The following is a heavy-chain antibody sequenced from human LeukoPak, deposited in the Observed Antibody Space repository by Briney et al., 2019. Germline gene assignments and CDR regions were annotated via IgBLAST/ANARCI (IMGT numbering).Heavy chain of an antibody. J-gene: IGHJ5*02. V-gene: IGHV1-24*01. CDR1: GYTLTELS. Sequence: ASVKVSCKVSGYTLTELSMHWVRQVPGKGLEWMGGFDPEDGETIYAQKFQGRVTMTEDTSTDTAYMELSSLRSEDTAVYYCATTGDGGNWSDPWGQGTLVTVSS. CDR3: ATTGDGGNWSDP. CDR2: FDPEDGET. D-gene: IGHD3-10*01.